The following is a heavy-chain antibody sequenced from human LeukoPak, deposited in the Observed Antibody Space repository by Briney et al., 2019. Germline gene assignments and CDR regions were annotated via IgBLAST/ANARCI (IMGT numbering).Heavy chain of an antibody. CDR3: ARQSAGWFGELLYYFDY. D-gene: IGHD3-10*01. J-gene: IGHJ4*02. Sequence: KTSETLSLTCTVSGGSISSSSYYWGWIRQPPGKGLEWIGSIYYSGSTYYNPSLKSRVTISVDTSKNQFSLKLSSVTAADTAVYYCARQSAGWFGELLYYFDYWGQGTLVTVSS. CDR2: IYYSGST. CDR1: GGSISSSSYY. V-gene: IGHV4-39*01.